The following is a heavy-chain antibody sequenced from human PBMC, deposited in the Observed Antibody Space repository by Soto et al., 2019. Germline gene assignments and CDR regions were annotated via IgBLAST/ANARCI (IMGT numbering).Heavy chain of an antibody. CDR2: ISYDGSNK. CDR3: AKEYSSGWDYYGMDV. V-gene: IGHV3-30*18. J-gene: IGHJ6*02. D-gene: IGHD6-19*01. Sequence: QVQLVESGGGVVQPGRSLRLSCAASGFTFSSYGMHWVRQAPGKGLEWVAVISYDGSNKYYADSVKGRFTISRDNSKNTLYLQMNRLRAEDTAVYYCAKEYSSGWDYYGMDVWGQGTTVTVSS. CDR1: GFTFSSYG.